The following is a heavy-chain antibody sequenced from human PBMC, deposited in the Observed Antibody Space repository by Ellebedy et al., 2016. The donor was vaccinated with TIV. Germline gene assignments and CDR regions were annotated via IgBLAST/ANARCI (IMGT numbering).Heavy chain of an antibody. Sequence: PSETLSLTCSVSGGSIRGYYWTWIRQTPGQGLEWIGNIDYSGSTKDNPALKSRITIAIARSKNQFSLNLRSASAADTAVYFCARDGVDGMDVWGQGTTVVVSS. D-gene: IGHD2-15*01. CDR3: ARDGVDGMDV. V-gene: IGHV4-59*01. CDR1: GGSIRGYY. J-gene: IGHJ6*02. CDR2: IDYSGST.